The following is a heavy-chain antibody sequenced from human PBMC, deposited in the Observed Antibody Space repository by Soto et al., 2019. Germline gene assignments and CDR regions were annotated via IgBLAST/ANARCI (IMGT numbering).Heavy chain of an antibody. D-gene: IGHD3-22*01. V-gene: IGHV1-18*01. CDR2: LSAYTGNT. CDR1: GYTFTSYG. J-gene: IGHJ4*02. Sequence: QVQLVQSGAEVKKPGASVKVSCKASGYTFTSYGISLVRHAPGPGLERMGWLSAYTGNTNYAQKLQGRVTMTTDTSTSTAYMELRSLRSDDTAVYYCARVGYDSSGYYENFDYWGQGTLVTVSS. CDR3: ARVGYDSSGYYENFDY.